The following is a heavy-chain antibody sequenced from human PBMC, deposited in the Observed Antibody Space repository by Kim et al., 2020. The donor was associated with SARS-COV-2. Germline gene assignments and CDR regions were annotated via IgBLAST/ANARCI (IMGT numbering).Heavy chain of an antibody. CDR1: GFTFSSYE. Sequence: GGSLRLSCAASGFTFSSYEMNWVRQAPGKGLEWVSYISSSGSTIYYADSVKGRFTISRDNAKKSLYLQMNSLRAEDTAVYYCARDLPGESTTSYYYGMDVWGQGTTVTVSS. D-gene: IGHD1-7*01. CDR3: ARDLPGESTTSYYYGMDV. J-gene: IGHJ6*02. CDR2: ISSSGSTI. V-gene: IGHV3-48*03.